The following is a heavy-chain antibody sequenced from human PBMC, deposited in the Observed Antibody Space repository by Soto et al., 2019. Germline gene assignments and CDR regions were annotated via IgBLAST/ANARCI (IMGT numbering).Heavy chain of an antibody. D-gene: IGHD2-15*01. CDR1: GGSISSGGYY. CDR3: ARDVVASRGYCSGGSCYRGDWFDP. Sequence: PSETLSLTCTVSGGSISSGGYYWSWIRQHPGKGLEWIGYIYYSGSTYYNPSLKSRVTISVGTSKNQFSLKLSSVTAADTAVYYCARDVVASRGYCSGGSCYRGDWFDPWGQGTLVTVSS. J-gene: IGHJ5*02. CDR2: IYYSGST. V-gene: IGHV4-31*03.